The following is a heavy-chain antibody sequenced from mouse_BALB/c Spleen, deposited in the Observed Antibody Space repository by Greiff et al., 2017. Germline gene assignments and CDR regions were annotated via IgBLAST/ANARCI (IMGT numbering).Heavy chain of an antibody. D-gene: IGHD1-1*01. CDR1: GFTFSSYA. V-gene: IGHV5-6-5*01. Sequence: EVQLVESGGGLVKPGGSLKLSCAASGFTFSSYAMSWVRQTPEKRLEWVASISSGGSTYYPDSVKGRFTISRDNARNILYLQMSSLRSEDTAMYYCARGYYGYFDYWGQGTTLTVSS. CDR3: ARGYYGYFDY. J-gene: IGHJ2*01. CDR2: ISSGGST.